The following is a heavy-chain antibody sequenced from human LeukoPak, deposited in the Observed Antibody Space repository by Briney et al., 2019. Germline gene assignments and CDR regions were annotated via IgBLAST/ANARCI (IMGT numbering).Heavy chain of an antibody. CDR1: GYTFTGYY. CDR3: ARGGDYYDSSGPLDY. D-gene: IGHD3-22*01. V-gene: IGHV1-2*04. CDR2: INPNSGGT. Sequence: ASVKVSCKASGYTFTGYYMHWVRQAPGQGFEWMGWINPNSGGTNYAQKFQGWVTMTRDTSVSTACMELSRLRSDDTAVYYCARGGDYYDSSGPLDYWGQGTLVTVSS. J-gene: IGHJ4*02.